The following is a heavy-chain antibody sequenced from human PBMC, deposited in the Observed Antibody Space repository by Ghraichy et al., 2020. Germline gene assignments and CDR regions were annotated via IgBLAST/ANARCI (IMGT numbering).Heavy chain of an antibody. V-gene: IGHV3-49*03. CDR2: IRSKAYGGTT. Sequence: LSCTASGFTFGDYAMSWFRQAPGKGLEWVGFIRSKAYGGTTEYAASVKGRFTISRDDSKSIAYLQMNSLKTEDTAVYYCTREYYDFWLPVEDWGQGTLVTVSS. CDR1: GFTFGDYA. D-gene: IGHD3-3*01. J-gene: IGHJ4*02. CDR3: TREYYDFWLPVED.